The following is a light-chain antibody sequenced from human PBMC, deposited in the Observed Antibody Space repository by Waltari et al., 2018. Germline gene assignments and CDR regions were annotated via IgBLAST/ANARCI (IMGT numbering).Light chain of an antibody. Sequence: DIQMTQDPSSLSVSIGDRVTITCRASQSTGRYLSWDQQKSGRAPKLLIFFASSLESGLPSRFSGTASATDFTLTINCLQPEDIGTYYCQQASRGPLTFGQGT. J-gene: IGKJ1*01. V-gene: IGKV1-39*01. CDR2: FAS. CDR1: QSTGRY. CDR3: QQASRGPLT.